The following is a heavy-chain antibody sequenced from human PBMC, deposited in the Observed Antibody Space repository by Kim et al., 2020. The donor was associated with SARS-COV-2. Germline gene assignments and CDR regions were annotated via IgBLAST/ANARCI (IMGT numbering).Heavy chain of an antibody. D-gene: IGHD1-26*01. V-gene: IGHV3-30*04. CDR2: ISYDGSDA. J-gene: IGHJ6*01. CDR1: GFTFSIYS. CDR3: ARGGSGSPVSPDFYYVL. Sequence: GGSLRLSCVASGFTFSIYSIHWVRQAPGRGLEWVAVISYDGSDAFYADSVKGRFTISRDNSKDTLFVQMNALRVDDTAVYYCARGGSGSPVSPDFYYVL.